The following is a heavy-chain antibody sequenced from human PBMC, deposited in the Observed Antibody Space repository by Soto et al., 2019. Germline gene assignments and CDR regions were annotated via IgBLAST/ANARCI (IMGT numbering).Heavy chain of an antibody. CDR2: ISSSSSYI. Sequence: GESLKISCAASGFTFSSYSMNWVRQAPGKGLEWVSSISSSSSYIYYADSVKGRFTISRDNAKNSLYLQMNSLRAEDTAVYYCARAVSARRFDYWGQGTLVTVSS. J-gene: IGHJ4*02. V-gene: IGHV3-21*01. CDR1: GFTFSSYS. D-gene: IGHD2-2*01. CDR3: ARAVSARRFDY.